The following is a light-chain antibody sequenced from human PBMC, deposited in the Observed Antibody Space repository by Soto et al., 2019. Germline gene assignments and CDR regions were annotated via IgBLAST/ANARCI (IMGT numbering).Light chain of an antibody. CDR2: DVS. V-gene: IGLV2-14*01. CDR1: SSDVGGSNY. CDR3: GSYTSSSTLYV. Sequence: QSALTQPASVSGSPGPSITISCTGTSSDVGGSNYVSWYQQHTGKAPKLMIYDVSNRPSCVSNRFSVSKSVNTASLTIYGLQAEDEADYYSGSYTSSSTLYVFGTGTKLTVL. J-gene: IGLJ1*01.